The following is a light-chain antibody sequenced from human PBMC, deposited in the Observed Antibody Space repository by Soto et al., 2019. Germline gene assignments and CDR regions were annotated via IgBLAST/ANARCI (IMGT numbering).Light chain of an antibody. V-gene: IGKV1-39*01. CDR1: QTIMTY. CDR3: QQSYNSPQK. Sequence: DIQMTQSPSSLSASVVDEVTVTCRASQTIMTYLNWYQLKPGKPPRLLIYAASSLQSGVPSRFSGSGSGTDFTLTISSLQPEDFATYSCQQSYNSPQKFGQGTKVDIK. CDR2: AAS. J-gene: IGKJ1*01.